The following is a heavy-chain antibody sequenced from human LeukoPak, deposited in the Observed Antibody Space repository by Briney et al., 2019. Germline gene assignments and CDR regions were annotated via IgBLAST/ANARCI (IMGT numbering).Heavy chain of an antibody. V-gene: IGHV1-2*02. CDR3: ARDIAAAGNVRNWFDP. CDR2: INPNSGGT. Sequence: ASVKVSCKASGYTFTSYGISWVRQAPGQGLEWMGWINPNSGGTNYAQKFQGRVTMTRDTSISTAYMELSRLRSDDTAVYYCARDIAAAGNVRNWFDPWGQGTLVTVSS. D-gene: IGHD6-13*01. J-gene: IGHJ5*02. CDR1: GYTFTSYG.